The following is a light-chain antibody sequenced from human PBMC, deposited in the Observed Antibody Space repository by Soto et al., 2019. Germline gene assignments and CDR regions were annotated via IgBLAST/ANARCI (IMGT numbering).Light chain of an antibody. J-gene: IGKJ2*01. Sequence: EIVLTQSPGTLSLSPGERATLSCRASQSVSSSYLAWYQQKPGQAPRLLIYGASSRDTRIPDRFSGSGSGTDFTLTISRLEPEDFAVYYCQQYGSSQTFGQGTKLEIK. CDR3: QQYGSSQT. CDR2: GAS. V-gene: IGKV3-20*01. CDR1: QSVSSSY.